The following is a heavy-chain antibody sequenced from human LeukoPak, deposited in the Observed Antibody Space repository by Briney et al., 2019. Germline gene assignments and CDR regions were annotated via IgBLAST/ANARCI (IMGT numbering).Heavy chain of an antibody. CDR3: AKVLLLDKISDY. CDR2: ISGSGGST. Sequence: PGGSLRLSCAASGFTFRSYVMSWVRQAPGKRLEWVSVISGSGGSTYYADSVKGRFTISRDNSKNTLYLQLNSLRAEDTAVYYCAKVLLLDKISDYRGQGTLVTVSS. J-gene: IGHJ4*02. V-gene: IGHV3-23*01. CDR1: GFTFRSYV. D-gene: IGHD1-1*01.